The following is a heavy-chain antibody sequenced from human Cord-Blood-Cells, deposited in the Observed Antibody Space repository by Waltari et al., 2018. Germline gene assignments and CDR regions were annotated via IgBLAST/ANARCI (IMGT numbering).Heavy chain of an antibody. D-gene: IGHD6-6*01. CDR2: ITYSGST. CDR1: GGSISSSSYY. V-gene: IGHV4-39*01. CDR3: ARPYSIAARTYFDY. J-gene: IGHJ4*02. Sequence: QLQLQESGPGLVKPSETLSLTCTVSGGSISSSSYYWGWIRPPPGKGLEWLGGITYSGSTYYNPSPKSRVTISVDTSKNQFSLKLSSVTAADTAVYYCARPYSIAARTYFDYWGQGTLVTVSS.